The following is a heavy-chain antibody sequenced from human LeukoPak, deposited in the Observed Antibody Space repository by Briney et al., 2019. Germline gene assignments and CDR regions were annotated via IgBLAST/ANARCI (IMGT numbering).Heavy chain of an antibody. D-gene: IGHD6-6*01. J-gene: IGHJ4*02. CDR2: INHSGST. CDR3: ARDSVSSSSHFDY. V-gene: IGHV4-39*07. Sequence: PSETLSLTCTVSGGSISSSSYYWGWIRQPPGKGLEWIGEINHSGSTYYNPSLKSRVTISVDTSKNQFSLKLSSVTAADTAVYYCARDSVSSSSHFDYWGQGTLVTVSS. CDR1: GGSISSSSYY.